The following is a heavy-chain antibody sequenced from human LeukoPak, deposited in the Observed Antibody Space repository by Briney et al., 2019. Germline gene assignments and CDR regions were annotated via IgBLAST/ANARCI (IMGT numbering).Heavy chain of an antibody. V-gene: IGHV3-21*01. J-gene: IGHJ1*01. Sequence: PGGSLRLSCAASGFTFSSYSMNWVRQAPGKGLEWVSSISSSSSYIYYADSVKGRFTISRDNAKNSLYLQMNSLRAEDTAVDYCARDYCSGVGCSSAVDQLWGQGTLVTVSS. D-gene: IGHD2-15*01. CDR3: ARDYCSGVGCSSAVDQL. CDR2: ISSSSSYI. CDR1: GFTFSSYS.